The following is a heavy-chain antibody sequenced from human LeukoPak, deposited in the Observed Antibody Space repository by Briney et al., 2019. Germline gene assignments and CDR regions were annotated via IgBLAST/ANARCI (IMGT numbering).Heavy chain of an antibody. J-gene: IGHJ4*02. D-gene: IGHD3-3*01. CDR2: IYTSGST. CDR1: GGSISSYY. CDR3: ARGSDFWSGYYNDY. V-gene: IGHV4-4*07. Sequence: PSETLSLTCTVSGGSISSYYWSWIRQPAGKGLEWIGRIYTSGSTNYNPSLKSRVTMSVDTSKNQFSLKLSSVTAADTAVYYCARGSDFWSGYYNDYWGQGTLVTVSS.